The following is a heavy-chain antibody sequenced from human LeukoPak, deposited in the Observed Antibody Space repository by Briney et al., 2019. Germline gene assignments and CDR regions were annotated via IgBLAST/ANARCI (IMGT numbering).Heavy chain of an antibody. CDR2: IYYSGST. V-gene: IGHV4-39*01. Sequence: LSETLSLTCTVSGGSISSSSYYWGWIRQPPGKGLEWIGSIYYSGSTYYNPSLKSRVTISVDTSKNQFSLKLSSVTAADTAVYYCASLHSSGYYYYFDYWGQGTLVTVSS. CDR3: ASLHSSGYYYYFDY. CDR1: GGSISSSSYY. D-gene: IGHD3-22*01. J-gene: IGHJ4*02.